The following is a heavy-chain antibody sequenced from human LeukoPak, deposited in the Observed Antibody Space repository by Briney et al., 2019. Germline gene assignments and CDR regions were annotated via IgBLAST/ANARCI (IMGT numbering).Heavy chain of an antibody. Sequence: SQTLSLTCALSGDRVSSKSAALNWIRQSPSRGLEWLGRTYYRSKWFNEYAVSEKSRISINPDTAKNQFSLQLNSVTPDDTAVYYCARLATKDGRDYWGQGTLVTVSS. CDR1: GDRVSSKSAA. CDR3: ARLATKDGRDY. D-gene: IGHD5-12*01. J-gene: IGHJ4*02. V-gene: IGHV6-1*01. CDR2: TYYRSKWFN.